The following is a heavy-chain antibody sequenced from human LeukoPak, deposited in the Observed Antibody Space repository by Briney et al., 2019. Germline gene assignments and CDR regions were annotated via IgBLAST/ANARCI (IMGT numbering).Heavy chain of an antibody. V-gene: IGHV1-69*04. CDR3: ARGSYYYGSGSLDY. D-gene: IGHD3-10*01. CDR1: GGTFSSYA. CDR2: IIPILGIA. Sequence: SVKVSCKASGGTFSSYAISWVRPAPGQGLEWMGRIIPILGIANYAQKFQGRVTITADKSTSTAYMELSSLRSEDTAVYYCARGSYYYGSGSLDYWGQGTLVTVSS. J-gene: IGHJ4*02.